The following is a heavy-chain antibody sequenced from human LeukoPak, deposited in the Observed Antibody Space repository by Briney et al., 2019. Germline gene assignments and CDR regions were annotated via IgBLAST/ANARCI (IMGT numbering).Heavy chain of an antibody. CDR1: GYTFTGYY. Sequence: ASVKVSCKASGYTFTGYYMHWVRQAPGHGLEWMGRINPNSGGTNYAQKFQGRVTMTRDTSISTAYMELSRLRSDDTAVYYCARSVLWFGDTDFDYWGQGTLVTVSS. CDR3: ARSVLWFGDTDFDY. D-gene: IGHD3-10*01. CDR2: INPNSGGT. V-gene: IGHV1-2*06. J-gene: IGHJ4*02.